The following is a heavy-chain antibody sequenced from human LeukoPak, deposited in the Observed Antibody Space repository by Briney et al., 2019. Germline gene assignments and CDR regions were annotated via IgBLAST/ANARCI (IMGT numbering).Heavy chain of an antibody. Sequence: GASVKVSCKASGYAFTSYYMHWVRQAPGRGLEWMGIINPSGGSTSYAQKFQGRVTMTRGMSTSTVYMELSSLRSEDTAVYYCARDSGYGGNSGVGDYWGQGTLVTVSS. V-gene: IGHV1-46*01. CDR3: ARDSGYGGNSGVGDY. CDR2: INPSGGST. CDR1: GYAFTSYY. J-gene: IGHJ4*02. D-gene: IGHD4-23*01.